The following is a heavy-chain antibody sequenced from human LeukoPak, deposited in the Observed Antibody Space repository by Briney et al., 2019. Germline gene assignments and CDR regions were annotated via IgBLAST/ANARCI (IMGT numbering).Heavy chain of an antibody. CDR2: IIPILGIA. Sequence: SVKVSCKASGGTFSSYAISWVRQAPGQGLEWMGRIIPILGIANYAQKFQGRVTITADKSTSTAYMELSSLRSEDTAVYYCASGTTVTNFAYWGQGTLVTVSS. V-gene: IGHV1-69*04. CDR3: ASGTTVTNFAY. J-gene: IGHJ4*02. D-gene: IGHD4-17*01. CDR1: GGTFSSYA.